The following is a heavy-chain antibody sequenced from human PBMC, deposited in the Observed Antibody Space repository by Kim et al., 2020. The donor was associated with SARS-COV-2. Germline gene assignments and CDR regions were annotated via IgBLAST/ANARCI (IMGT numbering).Heavy chain of an antibody. Sequence: GGSLRLSCAASGFTFNDYAMSWVRQAPGKGLEWVSGISGSGNTTYYADSVKGRFTVSRDNSENTLSLQMKSLRAADTAVYYCAKNIARRSCFDYWGPGTL. CDR3: AKNIARRSCFDY. CDR2: ISGSGNTT. V-gene: IGHV3-23*01. D-gene: IGHD5-12*01. J-gene: IGHJ4*02. CDR1: GFTFNDYA.